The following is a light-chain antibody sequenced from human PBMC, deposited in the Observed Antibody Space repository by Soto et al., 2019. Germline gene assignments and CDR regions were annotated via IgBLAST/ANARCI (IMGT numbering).Light chain of an antibody. CDR3: QQYNSYSEA. Sequence: DIQMTQSPSTLSASVGDRVTITCRASQSISSWLAWYQQKPGKAPKLLIYKASSLESGVPSRFSGSGSGTEFNLTISRLQTDDFATYYCQQYNSYSEAFGQGTKVDIK. V-gene: IGKV1-5*03. CDR1: QSISSW. CDR2: KAS. J-gene: IGKJ1*01.